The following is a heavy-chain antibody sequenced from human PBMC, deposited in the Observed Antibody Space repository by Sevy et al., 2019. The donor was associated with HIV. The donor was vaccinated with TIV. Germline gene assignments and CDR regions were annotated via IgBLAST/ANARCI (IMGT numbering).Heavy chain of an antibody. CDR3: AKGLRIMDAFDI. D-gene: IGHD3-16*01. Sequence: GGSLRVSCAASGFTFDDYTMHWVRQAPGKGLEWVSLISWDGGSTYYADSVKGRFTISRDNSKNSLYLQMNSLRTEDTALYYCAKGLRIMDAFDIWGQGTMVTVSS. CDR2: ISWDGGST. J-gene: IGHJ3*02. V-gene: IGHV3-43*01. CDR1: GFTFDDYT.